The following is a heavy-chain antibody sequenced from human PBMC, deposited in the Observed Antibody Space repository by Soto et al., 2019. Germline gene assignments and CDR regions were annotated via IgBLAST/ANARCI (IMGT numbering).Heavy chain of an antibody. Sequence: ASVKVSCKASGYTITSYDLNWVRQATGQGLEWMGWMNPNSGNTGYAQKFQGRVTMTRNTSISTAYMELSSLRSEDTAVYYCARDLRPDAFDIWGQGTMVTVSS. CDR2: MNPNSGNT. CDR1: GYTITSYD. V-gene: IGHV1-8*01. D-gene: IGHD4-17*01. J-gene: IGHJ3*02. CDR3: ARDLRPDAFDI.